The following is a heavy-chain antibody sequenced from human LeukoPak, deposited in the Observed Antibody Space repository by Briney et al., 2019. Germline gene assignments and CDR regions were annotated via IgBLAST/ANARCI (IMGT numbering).Heavy chain of an antibody. CDR2: INPNSGGT. CDR3: ARVIPRIAAAGTRGWFDP. V-gene: IGHV1-2*02. CDR1: GYTFTGYY. J-gene: IGHJ5*02. D-gene: IGHD6-13*01. Sequence: ASVKVSCKASGYTFTGYYMHWVRQAPGQGLEWMGWINPNSGGTNYAQKFQGRVTMTRDTSISTAYMELSRLRSDDTAVYYCARVIPRIAAAGTRGWFDPWGQGTLVTVSS.